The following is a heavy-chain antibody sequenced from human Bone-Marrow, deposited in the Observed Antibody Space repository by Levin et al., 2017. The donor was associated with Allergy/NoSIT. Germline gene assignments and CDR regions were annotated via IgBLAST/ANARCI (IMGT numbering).Heavy chain of an antibody. Sequence: SETLSLTCAISGDSVSSNSGVWSWIRQSPSRGLEWLGRTYYRSKWYNDYAVSVKSRITINPDTSKNQFSLQLNSVTPEDTAVYYCAREGTYSTSCYDYWGQGTLVTVSS. CDR1: GDSVSSNSGV. J-gene: IGHJ4*02. D-gene: IGHD2-2*01. CDR3: AREGTYSTSCYDY. CDR2: TYYRSKWYN. V-gene: IGHV6-1*01.